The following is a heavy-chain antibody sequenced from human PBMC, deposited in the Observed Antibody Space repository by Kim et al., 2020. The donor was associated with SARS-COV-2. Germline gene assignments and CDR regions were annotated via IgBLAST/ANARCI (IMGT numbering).Heavy chain of an antibody. CDR3: ARHVYGVDY. V-gene: IGHV4-39*01. J-gene: IGHJ4*02. CDR1: GGSISSSSYY. D-gene: IGHD1-20*01. CDR2: IYYSGST. Sequence: SETLSLTCTVSGGSISSSSYYWGWIRQPPGKGLEWIGSIYYSGSTYYNPSLKSRVTISVDTSKNQFSLKLSSVTAADTAVYYCARHVYGVDYWGQGTLVTVSS.